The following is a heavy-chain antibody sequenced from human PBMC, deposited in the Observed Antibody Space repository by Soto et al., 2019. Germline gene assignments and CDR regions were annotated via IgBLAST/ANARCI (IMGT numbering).Heavy chain of an antibody. D-gene: IGHD3-3*01. J-gene: IGHJ3*02. CDR3: AKAPINYDFWSGYSFDI. CDR2: ISWNSGSI. V-gene: IGHV3-9*01. CDR1: GFTFDDYA. Sequence: LRLSCAASGFTFDDYAMHWVRQAPGKGLEWVSGISWNSGSIGYADSVKGRFTISRDNAKNSLYLQMNSLRAEDTALYYCAKAPINYDFWSGYSFDIWGQGTMVTVSS.